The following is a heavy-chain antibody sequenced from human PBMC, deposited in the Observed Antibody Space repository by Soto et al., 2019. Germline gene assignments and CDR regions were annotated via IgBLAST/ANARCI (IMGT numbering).Heavy chain of an antibody. CDR2: ISSSSSYR. CDR3: ARGYHYYDSSGYDKWDAFDI. CDR1: GFTFSSYS. Sequence: EVQLVESGGGLVKPGGSLRLSCAASGFTFSSYSMNWVRQAPGKGLEWVSSISSSSSYRDYADSVKGRFTISRDNAKNSRYLQMNSLRAEDTAVYYCARGYHYYDSSGYDKWDAFDIWGQGTMVTVSS. J-gene: IGHJ3*02. V-gene: IGHV3-21*01. D-gene: IGHD3-22*01.